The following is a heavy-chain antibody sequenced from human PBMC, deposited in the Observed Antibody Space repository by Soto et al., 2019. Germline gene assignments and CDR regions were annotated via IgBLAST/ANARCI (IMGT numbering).Heavy chain of an antibody. CDR1: GYTLTELS. Sequence: AASVKVSCKVSGYTLTELSMHWVRQAPGKGLEWMGGFDPEDGETIYAQKFQGRVTMTEDTSTDTAYMELSSLRSEDTAVYYCATSYDLGVGPRVGVYYGMDVWGQGTTVTVSS. J-gene: IGHJ6*02. D-gene: IGHD1-26*01. V-gene: IGHV1-24*01. CDR3: ATSYDLGVGPRVGVYYGMDV. CDR2: FDPEDGET.